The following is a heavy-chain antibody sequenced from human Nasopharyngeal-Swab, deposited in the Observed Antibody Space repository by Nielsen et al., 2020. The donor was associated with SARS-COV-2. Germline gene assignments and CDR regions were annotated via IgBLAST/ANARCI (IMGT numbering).Heavy chain of an antibody. D-gene: IGHD6-13*01. V-gene: IGHV1-46*01. J-gene: IGHJ4*02. CDR2: INPNGGST. Sequence: ASVKVSCKASGDTFTLYDVIWVRQAPGQGLEWMAIINPNGGSTSYAQKFQGRVTMTGDMSTSTVYMELNSLRSEDTAVYYCARPAGGYRDSWYDYWGQGTLVTVSS. CDR1: GDTFTLYD. CDR3: ARPAGGYRDSWYDY.